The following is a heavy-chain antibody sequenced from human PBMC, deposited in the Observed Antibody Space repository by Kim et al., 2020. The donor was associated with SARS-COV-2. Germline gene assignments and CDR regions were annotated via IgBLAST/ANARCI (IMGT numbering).Heavy chain of an antibody. V-gene: IGHV3-30*01. Sequence: DSVKGRFTISRYNSDNTVYLQMNSLRPEDTAVYYCARQIAAASEGYAFDIWGQGTMVTVSS. D-gene: IGHD6-13*01. J-gene: IGHJ3*02. CDR3: ARQIAAASEGYAFDI.